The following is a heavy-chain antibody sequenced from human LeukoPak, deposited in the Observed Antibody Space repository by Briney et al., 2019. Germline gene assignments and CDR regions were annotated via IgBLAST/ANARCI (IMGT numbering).Heavy chain of an antibody. D-gene: IGHD4-23*01. CDR3: ARDYYGGNWGQLVFDY. Sequence: PGGSLRLSCAASGFTFSNAWMSWVRQAPGKGLEWVAVISYDGSNKYYADSVKGRFTISRDNSKNTLYLQMNSLRAEDTAVYYCARDYYGGNWGQLVFDYWGQGTLVTVSS. CDR1: GFTFSNAW. V-gene: IGHV3-30-3*01. CDR2: ISYDGSNK. J-gene: IGHJ4*02.